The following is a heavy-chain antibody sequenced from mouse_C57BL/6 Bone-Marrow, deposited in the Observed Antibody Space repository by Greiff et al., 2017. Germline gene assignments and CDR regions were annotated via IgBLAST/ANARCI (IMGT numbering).Heavy chain of an antibody. Sequence: EVNVVESGGGLVQSGRSLRLSCATSGFTFSDFYMEWVRQAPGKGLEWIAASRNKANDYTTEYSASVKGRFIVSRDTSQSILYLQMNALRAEDTAIYYCARVITTVVATSLDRYFDVWGTGTTVTVSS. CDR2: SRNKANDYTT. CDR3: ARVITTVVATSLDRYFDV. V-gene: IGHV7-1*01. J-gene: IGHJ1*03. CDR1: GFTFSDFY. D-gene: IGHD1-1*01.